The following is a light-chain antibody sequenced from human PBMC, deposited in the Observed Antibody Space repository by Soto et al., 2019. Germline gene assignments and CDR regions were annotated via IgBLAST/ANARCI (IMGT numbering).Light chain of an antibody. Sequence: DIQMTQSPSSLSASVGDRVTITCRASQSISSYLNWYQQKPGKAPKLLIYAASSLRSGVPSRFSGSGSGTDFTLTISSLQPEDFATYYCQQSYSTLFPFGPGTKVDIK. V-gene: IGKV1-39*01. CDR2: AAS. CDR1: QSISSY. J-gene: IGKJ3*01. CDR3: QQSYSTLFP.